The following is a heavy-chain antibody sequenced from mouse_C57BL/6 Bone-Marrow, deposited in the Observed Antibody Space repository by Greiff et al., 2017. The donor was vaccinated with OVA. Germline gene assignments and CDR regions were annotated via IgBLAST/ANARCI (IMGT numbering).Heavy chain of an antibody. CDR3: TRYYDYDRAYWYFDV. J-gene: IGHJ1*03. D-gene: IGHD2-4*01. V-gene: IGHV6-6*01. CDR2: IRNKANNHAT. CDR1: GFTFSDAW. Sequence: EVMLVESGGGLVQPGGSMKLSCAASGFTFSDAWMDWVRQSPEKGLEWVAEIRNKANNHATYYAESVKGRFTISRDDSKSSVYLQMNSLRAEDTGIYYCTRYYDYDRAYWYFDVWGTGTTVTVSS.